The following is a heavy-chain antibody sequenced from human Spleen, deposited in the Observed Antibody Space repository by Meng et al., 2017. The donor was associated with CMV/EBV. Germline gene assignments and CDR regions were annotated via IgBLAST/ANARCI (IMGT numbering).Heavy chain of an antibody. CDR3: ARDRRYCSSTSCYSFYYGMDV. J-gene: IGHJ6*02. V-gene: IGHV3-30*04. D-gene: IGHD2-2*02. CDR2: ISYDGSNK. CDR1: GFTFSTYA. Sequence: GESLKISCAASGFTFSTYAMHWVRQAPGKGLEWMAVISYDGSNKYYADSVEGRFTISRDNSKNTLYLQMNSLRAEDTAVYYCARDRRYCSSTSCYSFYYGMDVWGQGTTVTVSS.